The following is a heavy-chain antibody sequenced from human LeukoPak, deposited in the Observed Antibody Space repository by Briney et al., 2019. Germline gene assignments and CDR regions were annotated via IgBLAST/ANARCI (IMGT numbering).Heavy chain of an antibody. CDR1: GFTFSSYE. Sequence: GGSLKLSCAASGFTFSSYEMNWVRQAPGKGLEWVSYISSSASNIYYADSVKGRFTISRDNAKNSLYLQMNNLRAEDTAVYYCAREGGYFDSWGQGTLVTVSS. J-gene: IGHJ4*02. V-gene: IGHV3-48*03. CDR2: ISSSASNI. CDR3: AREGGYFDS.